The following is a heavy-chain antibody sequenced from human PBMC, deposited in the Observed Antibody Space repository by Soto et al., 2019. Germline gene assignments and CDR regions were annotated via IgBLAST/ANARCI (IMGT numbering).Heavy chain of an antibody. CDR3: ARAAAAVVFWRFDY. CDR1: GFTFSSYW. J-gene: IGHJ4*02. CDR2: INSDGSST. Sequence: EVQWVESGGGLVQPGGSLRLSCAASGFTFSSYWMHWVRQAPGKGLVWVSRINSDGSSTSYADSVKGRFTISRDNAKNTLYLQMNSLRAEDTAVYYCARAAAAVVFWRFDYWGQGTLVTVSS. D-gene: IGHD6-13*01. V-gene: IGHV3-74*02.